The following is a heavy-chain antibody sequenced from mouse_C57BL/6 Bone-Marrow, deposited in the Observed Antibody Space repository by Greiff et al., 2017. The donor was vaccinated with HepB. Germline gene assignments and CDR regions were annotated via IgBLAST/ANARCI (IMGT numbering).Heavy chain of an antibody. CDR3: TRPHPLREYFDY. J-gene: IGHJ2*01. V-gene: IGHV1-15*01. CDR2: IDPETGGT. Sequence: VQLQQSGAELVRPGASVTLSCKASGYTFTDYEMHWVKQTPVHGLEWIGAIDPETGGTAYNQKFKGKAILTADKSSSTAYMELRSLTSEDSAVYYCTRPHPLREYFDYWGQGTTLTVSS. D-gene: IGHD1-1*01. CDR1: GYTFTDYE.